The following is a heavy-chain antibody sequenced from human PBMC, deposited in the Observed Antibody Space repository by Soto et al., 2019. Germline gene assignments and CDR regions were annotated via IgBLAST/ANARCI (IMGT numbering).Heavy chain of an antibody. CDR3: AHIRGGSINYYYYGMDV. Sequence: GSGPTLVNPTQTLTLTCTFSGFSLSTSGVGVGWIRQPPGKALEWLALIYWDDDKRYSPSLKSRLTITKDTSKNQVVLTMTNMDPVDTATYYCAHIRGGSINYYYYGMDVWGQGTTVTVSS. V-gene: IGHV2-5*02. CDR1: GFSLSTSGVG. J-gene: IGHJ6*02. D-gene: IGHD2-15*01. CDR2: IYWDDDK.